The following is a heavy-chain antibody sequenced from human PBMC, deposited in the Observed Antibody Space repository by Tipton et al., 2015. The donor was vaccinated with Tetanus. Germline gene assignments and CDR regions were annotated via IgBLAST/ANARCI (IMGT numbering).Heavy chain of an antibody. D-gene: IGHD6-13*01. Sequence: SLRLSCAASGFTFTNYWLSWVRQAPGRGLEWVSGILWNSARIDYADSVRGRFTISIDNARNSLYLEMNSLRDDDTAVYYCARAFFAAATSWGQGTLVTVSS. V-gene: IGHV3-20*04. J-gene: IGHJ5*02. CDR1: GFTFTNYW. CDR3: ARAFFAAATS. CDR2: ILWNSARI.